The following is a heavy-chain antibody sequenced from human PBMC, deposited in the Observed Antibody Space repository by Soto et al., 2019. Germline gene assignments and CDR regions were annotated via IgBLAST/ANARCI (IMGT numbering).Heavy chain of an antibody. Sequence: ASVKVSCKASGYTFTSYGISWVRQAPGQGLEWMGWISAYNGNTNYAQKLQGRVTMTTDTSTSTAYMELRSLTSDDTAVYYCARDWRFLGIYGMDVWGQGTTVTFSS. CDR2: ISAYNGNT. J-gene: IGHJ6*02. CDR3: ARDWRFLGIYGMDV. D-gene: IGHD3-3*01. V-gene: IGHV1-18*04. CDR1: GYTFTSYG.